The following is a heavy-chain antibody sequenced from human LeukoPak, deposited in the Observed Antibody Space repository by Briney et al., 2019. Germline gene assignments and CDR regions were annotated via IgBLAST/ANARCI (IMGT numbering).Heavy chain of an antibody. J-gene: IGHJ4*02. D-gene: IGHD6-13*01. V-gene: IGHV3-23*01. CDR3: ARVIAAAGIDYFDY. Sequence: GGSLRLSCAASGFTFSSYAMSWVRQAPGKGLEWVSAISGSGGSTYYADSVKGRFTISRDNSKNTLYLQMNSLTAEDTAVYYCARVIAAAGIDYFDYWGQGTLVTVSS. CDR1: GFTFSSYA. CDR2: ISGSGGST.